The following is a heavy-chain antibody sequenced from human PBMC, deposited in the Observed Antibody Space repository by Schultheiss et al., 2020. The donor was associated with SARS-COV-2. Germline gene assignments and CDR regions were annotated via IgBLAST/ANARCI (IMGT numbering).Heavy chain of an antibody. CDR2: INHSGST. D-gene: IGHD1-1*01. J-gene: IGHJ4*02. Sequence: SETLSLTCAVYGGSFSGYYWSWIRQPPGKGLEWIGEINHSGSTNYNPSLKSRVTISVDTSKNQFSLKLSSVTAADTAVYYCARRSTGYFDYWGQGTLVTVSS. V-gene: IGHV4-34*01. CDR3: ARRSTGYFDY. CDR1: GGSFSGYY.